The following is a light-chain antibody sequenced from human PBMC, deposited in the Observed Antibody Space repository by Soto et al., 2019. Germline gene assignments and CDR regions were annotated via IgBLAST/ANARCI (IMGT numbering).Light chain of an antibody. J-gene: IGKJ5*01. CDR2: DAS. CDR1: QTISSW. Sequence: DIKMTQSPSTLSGSVGDRVTITCRASQTISSWLAWYQQKPGKAPKLLIYDASSLESGVPSRFSGSGSGTEFTLTISSLQPDDFATYYCQQYNSYSAITFGQGTRLEIK. CDR3: QQYNSYSAIT. V-gene: IGKV1-5*01.